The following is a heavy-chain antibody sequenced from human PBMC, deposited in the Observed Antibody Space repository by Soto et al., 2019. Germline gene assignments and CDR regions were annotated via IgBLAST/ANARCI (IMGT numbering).Heavy chain of an antibody. CDR3: ASLLPNPGGYSYVGYYYYGMDV. CDR1: GYSFTSYW. Sequence: PGESLKISCKGSGYSFTSYWNSWVRQMPGKGLEWMGRIDPSDSYTNYSPSFQGHVTISADKSISTAYLQWSSLKASDTAMYYCASLLPNPGGYSYVGYYYYGMDVWGQGTTVTVSS. J-gene: IGHJ6*02. D-gene: IGHD5-18*01. V-gene: IGHV5-10-1*01. CDR2: IDPSDSYT.